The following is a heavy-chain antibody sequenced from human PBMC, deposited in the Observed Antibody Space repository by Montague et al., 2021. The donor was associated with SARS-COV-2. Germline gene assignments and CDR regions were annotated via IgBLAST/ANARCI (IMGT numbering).Heavy chain of an antibody. D-gene: IGHD3-22*01. J-gene: IGHJ4*02. Sequence: SETLSLTCTVSGGSISSYYWSWIRQPPGKGLEWIGYIYYSGSTNYNPSLKSRVTISVDTSKNQFSLKPSSVTAADTAVYYCARCMHYYDSSGYYFDYWGQGTLVTVSS. V-gene: IGHV4-59*01. CDR1: GGSISSYY. CDR2: IYYSGST. CDR3: ARCMHYYDSSGYYFDY.